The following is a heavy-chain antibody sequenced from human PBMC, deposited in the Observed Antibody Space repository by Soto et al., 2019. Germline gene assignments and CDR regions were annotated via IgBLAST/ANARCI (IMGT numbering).Heavy chain of an antibody. J-gene: IGHJ4*02. V-gene: IGHV3-7*01. CDR3: ARPPTYLDSNYFDY. D-gene: IGHD1-26*01. CDR2: IKQDGSEK. Sequence: PGGSLRLSCAASGFTFSDYYMSWIRQAPGKGLEWVANIKQDGSEKYYVDSVKGRFTISRDNAKNSLYLQMNSLRAEDTAVYYCARPPTYLDSNYFDYWGQGTLVTVSS. CDR1: GFTFSDYY.